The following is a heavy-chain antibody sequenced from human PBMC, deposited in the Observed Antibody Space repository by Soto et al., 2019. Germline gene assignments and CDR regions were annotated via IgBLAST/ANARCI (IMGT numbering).Heavy chain of an antibody. J-gene: IGHJ4*02. V-gene: IGHV4-30-2*01. Sequence: QLQLQESGSGLVKPSQTLSLTCAVSGGSISSGGYSWSWIRQPPGKGQEWIGYIYHGGSTYYNPSLMRRDTMSGGCSMEQFSLKLSSVAAADTAVYYCARGPPLRCGQGTLVTVSS. CDR1: GGSISSGGYS. CDR3: ARGPPLR. CDR2: IYHGGST.